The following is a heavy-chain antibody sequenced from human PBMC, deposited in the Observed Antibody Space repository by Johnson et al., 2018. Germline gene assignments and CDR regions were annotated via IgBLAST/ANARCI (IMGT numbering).Heavy chain of an antibody. CDR1: GGSISSYY. CDR2: IYYSGST. CDR3: ARDGVSNYYYYGMDV. J-gene: IGHJ6*02. V-gene: IGHV4-59*01. Sequence: QVQLQESGPGLVKXSETLSLTCTVSGGSISSYYWSWIRQPPGKGLEWIGYIYYSGSTNYNPSLKSRVTISVDTSKNQFSLKLRSVTAADTAVYYCARDGVSNYYYYGMDVWGQGTTVTVSS. D-gene: IGHD2-2*01.